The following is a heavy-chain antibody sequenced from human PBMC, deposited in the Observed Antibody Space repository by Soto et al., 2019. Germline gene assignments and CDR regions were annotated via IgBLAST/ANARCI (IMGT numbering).Heavy chain of an antibody. CDR3: ARGLISGSHYSGGWYYFDS. CDR2: INHSGSA. CDR1: GGSFSDYI. V-gene: IGHV4-34*01. J-gene: IGHJ4*02. Sequence: QVQLQQSGAGLLKPSETLSLTCDVYGGSFSDYIWTWIRQTPGKGLQWMGQINHSGSANYNPSLKSRVTISVHPSSSQFSLELSSVTAADTAVYYCARGLISGSHYSGGWYYFDSWGQGTQVTVSS. D-gene: IGHD1-26*01.